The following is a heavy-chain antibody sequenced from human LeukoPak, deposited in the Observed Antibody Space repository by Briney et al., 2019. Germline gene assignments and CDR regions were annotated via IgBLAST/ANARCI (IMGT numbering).Heavy chain of an antibody. CDR2: IKQDGSEK. V-gene: IGHV3-7*01. CDR1: GFTFSSYW. CDR3: ARDKIVGATYFDY. D-gene: IGHD1-26*01. Sequence: TGGSLRLSCAASGFTFSSYWMSWVRQAPGKGLEWVASIKQDGSEKYYVDSVKGRFTISRDNAKNSLYLQMNSLRAEDTAVYYCARDKIVGATYFDYWGQGTLVTVSS. J-gene: IGHJ4*02.